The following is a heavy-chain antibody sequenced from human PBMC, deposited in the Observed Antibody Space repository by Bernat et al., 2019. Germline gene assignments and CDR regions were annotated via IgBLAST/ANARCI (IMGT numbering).Heavy chain of an antibody. CDR2: IYYSGST. V-gene: IGHV4-61*01. CDR3: AREVWDYYDSSGYYYRAFDI. J-gene: IGHJ3*02. D-gene: IGHD3-22*01. Sequence: QLQLQESGPGLVEPSETLSLTCTVSGGSVSSGSYYWSWIRQPPGKGLEWIGYIYYSGSTNYNPSLKSRVTISVDTSKNQFSLKLSSVTAADTAVYYCAREVWDYYDSSGYYYRAFDIWGQGTMVTVSS. CDR1: GGSVSSGSYY.